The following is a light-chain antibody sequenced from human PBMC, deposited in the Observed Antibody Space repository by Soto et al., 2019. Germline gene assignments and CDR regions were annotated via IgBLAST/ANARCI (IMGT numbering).Light chain of an antibody. Sequence: EIVMTQSPATLSVSPGARATLSCRASQSVSSNLAWYQQKPGQAPRLVIYGASTRATGIPARFSGGGSATEFTLTISSLQSEDFAVYYCQQYNNWPPLTVGGGTKVEIK. CDR2: GAS. CDR3: QQYNNWPPLT. J-gene: IGKJ4*01. V-gene: IGKV3-15*01. CDR1: QSVSSN.